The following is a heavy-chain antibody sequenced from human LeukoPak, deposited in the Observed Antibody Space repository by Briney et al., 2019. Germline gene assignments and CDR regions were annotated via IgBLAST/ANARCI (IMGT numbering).Heavy chain of an antibody. Sequence: SETLSLTCSVSGGSISSLYWSWIGQPPGKGLEWIGYIYYTGSTNYNPSLKSRVTMFVDMSKNQFSLRLSSVTAADTAVYYCARHRAYSISSPFDYWGQGTLVTVSS. J-gene: IGHJ4*02. V-gene: IGHV4-59*08. CDR3: ARHRAYSISSPFDY. CDR2: IYYTGST. D-gene: IGHD6-6*01. CDR1: GGSISSLY.